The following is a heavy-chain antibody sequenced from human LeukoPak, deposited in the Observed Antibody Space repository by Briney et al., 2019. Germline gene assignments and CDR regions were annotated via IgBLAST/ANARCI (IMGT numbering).Heavy chain of an antibody. Sequence: GGSLRLSCAASGFTFSSYGMHWVRQAPGKGLKWVAFIRSDGSNKYYADSVKGRFTISRDNSKNTLYLQMNSLRAEDTAVYYCARVYYSSSYDYWYFDLWGRGTLVTVSS. J-gene: IGHJ2*01. CDR2: IRSDGSNK. D-gene: IGHD6-13*01. CDR3: ARVYYSSSYDYWYFDL. V-gene: IGHV3-30*02. CDR1: GFTFSSYG.